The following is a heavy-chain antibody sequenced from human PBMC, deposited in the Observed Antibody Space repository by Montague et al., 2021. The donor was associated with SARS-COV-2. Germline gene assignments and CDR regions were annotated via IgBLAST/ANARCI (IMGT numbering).Heavy chain of an antibody. J-gene: IGHJ4*02. V-gene: IGHV2-70*01. Sequence: PALVKPTQTLTLTCTFSGFSLSTSGMCVSWIRQPPGKALEWLALIDWDDYKYYSTSLKTRLTISKYTSKNQVVLTMTNMDPVDTATYYCARIFDSNWPTFDYWGQGTLVTVSS. D-gene: IGHD6-13*01. CDR1: GFSLSTSGMC. CDR3: ARIFDSNWPTFDY. CDR2: IDWDDYK.